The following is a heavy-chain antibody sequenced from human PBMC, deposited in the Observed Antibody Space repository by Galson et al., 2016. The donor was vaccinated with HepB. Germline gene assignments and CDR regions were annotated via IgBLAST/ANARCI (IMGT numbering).Heavy chain of an antibody. CDR2: IYPGDSDT. J-gene: IGHJ4*02. CDR3: ARRPPVTGRSGHYFDS. D-gene: IGHD4-11*01. V-gene: IGHV5-51*01. Sequence: QSGAEVKKPGESLKISCKGSGYTFTTYWIGWVRQMPGKGLEWMGIIYPGDSDTRYSPSFQGQVTISVDKAINTAYMQWSSLKASDSGIYHCARRPPVTGRSGHYFDSWGQGTLVTVSS. CDR1: GYTFTTYW.